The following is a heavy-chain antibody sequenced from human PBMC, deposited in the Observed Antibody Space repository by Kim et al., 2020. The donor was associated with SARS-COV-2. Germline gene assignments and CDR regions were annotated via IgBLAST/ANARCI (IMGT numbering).Heavy chain of an antibody. CDR2: IYYSGST. J-gene: IGHJ1*01. D-gene: IGHD2-15*01. V-gene: IGHV4-39*01. CDR1: GGSISSSSYY. CDR3: ARHAPPRRYCSGGSCYRAEYFQH. Sequence: SETLSLTCTVSGGSISSSSYYWGWIRQPPGKGLEWIGSIYYSGSTYYNPSLKSRVTISVDTSKNQFSLKLSSVTAADTAVYYCARHAPPRRYCSGGSCYRAEYFQHWGQGTLVTVSS.